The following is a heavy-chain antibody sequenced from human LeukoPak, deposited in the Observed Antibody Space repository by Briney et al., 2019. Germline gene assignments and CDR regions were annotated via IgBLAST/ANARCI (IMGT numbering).Heavy chain of an antibody. CDR3: ARSYDSSGYYVAHFDY. J-gene: IGHJ4*02. V-gene: IGHV3-11*04. D-gene: IGHD3-22*01. CDR2: ISSSGSTI. CDR1: GFTFSDYY. Sequence: GGSLRLSCAASGFTFSDYYMSWIRQAPGKGLEWVSYISSSGSTIYYADSVKGRFTISRDNSKNTLYLQMNSLRAEDTAVYYCARSYDSSGYYVAHFDYWGQGTLVTVSS.